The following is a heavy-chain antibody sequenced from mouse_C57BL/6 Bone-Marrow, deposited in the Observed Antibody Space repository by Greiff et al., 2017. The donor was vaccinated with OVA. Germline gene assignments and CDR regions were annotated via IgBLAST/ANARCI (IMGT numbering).Heavy chain of an antibody. CDR2: IYPRDGST. Sequence: VQLQQSGPELVKPGASVKLSCKASGYTFTSYDINWVKQRPGQGLEWIGWIYPRDGSTTYNEKFKGKATLTVDTSSSTAYMELHSLTSEDSAVYFCALYGSSLLPFDVWGTGTTVTVSS. CDR3: ALYGSSLLPFDV. V-gene: IGHV1-85*01. D-gene: IGHD1-1*01. J-gene: IGHJ1*03. CDR1: GYTFTSYD.